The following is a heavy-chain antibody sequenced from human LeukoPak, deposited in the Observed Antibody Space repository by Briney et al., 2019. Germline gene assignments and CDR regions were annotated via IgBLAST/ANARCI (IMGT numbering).Heavy chain of an antibody. V-gene: IGHV3-23*01. CDR3: ARDMTYYYYVMDV. CDR1: GFTFSSYA. CDR2: LSGSGGST. J-gene: IGHJ6*02. Sequence: GGSLRLSCAASGFTFSSYAMSWVRQAPAKGLQWVSALSGSGGSTYYADSVKGRFTISRDNSKNTLYLQMNSLRAEDTAVYYCARDMTYYYYVMDVWGQGTTVTVSS. D-gene: IGHD3-16*01.